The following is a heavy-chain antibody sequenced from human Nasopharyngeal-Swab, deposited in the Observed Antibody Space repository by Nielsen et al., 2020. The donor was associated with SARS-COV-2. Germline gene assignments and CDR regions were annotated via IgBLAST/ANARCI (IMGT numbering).Heavy chain of an antibody. CDR1: GFTFSSYY. Sequence: GGFLRLSCAASGFTFSSYYMNWVRQAPGKGLEWVSSISSSSSYIYYADSVKGRFTISRDNAKNSLYLQMNSLRAEDTAVYYCARDRYYYYGMDVWGQGTTVTVSS. J-gene: IGHJ6*02. CDR2: ISSSSSYI. V-gene: IGHV3-21*01. CDR3: ARDRYYYYGMDV.